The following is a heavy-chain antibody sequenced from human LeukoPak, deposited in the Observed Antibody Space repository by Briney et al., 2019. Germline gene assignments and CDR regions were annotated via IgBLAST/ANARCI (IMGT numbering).Heavy chain of an antibody. CDR3: ARSSHDYVWGTPRAFDI. D-gene: IGHD3-16*01. J-gene: IGHJ3*02. V-gene: IGHV1-69*05. CDR1: GGTFSSYA. CDR2: IIPIFGTA. Sequence: GASVKVSCKASGGTFSSYAISWVRRAPGQGLEWMGGIIPIFGTANYAQKFQGRVTITTDESTSTAYMELSSLRSEDTAVYYCARSSHDYVWGTPRAFDIWGQGTMVAVSS.